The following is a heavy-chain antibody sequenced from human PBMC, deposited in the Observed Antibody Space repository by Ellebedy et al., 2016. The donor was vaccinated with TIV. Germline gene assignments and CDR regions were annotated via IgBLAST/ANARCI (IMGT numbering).Heavy chain of an antibody. CDR3: ARPEMPLLFDAFDI. J-gene: IGHJ3*02. D-gene: IGHD2-2*01. CDR1: GGSISSTSYY. V-gene: IGHV4-39*02. Sequence: SETLSLTCTVSGGSISSTSYYWGWIRQPPGKGLEWIGSIYYSGSTNYNPFLKIRVTIFVDTSKNHLSLKLSSVTAADTAVYYCARPEMPLLFDAFDIWGQGTMVTVSS. CDR2: IYYSGST.